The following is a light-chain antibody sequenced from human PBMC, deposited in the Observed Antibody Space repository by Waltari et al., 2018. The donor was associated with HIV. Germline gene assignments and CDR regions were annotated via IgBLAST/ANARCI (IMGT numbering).Light chain of an antibody. CDR2: RNN. V-gene: IGLV1-40*01. Sequence: QSVLTQPPSVSGAPRQRVTISCPGNNSNIGAPYDVHWYQQLPGTAPKLLIFRNNNRPSGVPDRFSGSRSGASASLAITGLQPEDEAYYYCQSYDFSLRASVFGGGTRLTVL. CDR1: NSNIGAPYD. J-gene: IGLJ2*01. CDR3: QSYDFSLRASV.